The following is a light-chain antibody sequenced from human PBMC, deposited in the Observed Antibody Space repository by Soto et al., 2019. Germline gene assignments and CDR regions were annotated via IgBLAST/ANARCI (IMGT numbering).Light chain of an antibody. CDR2: GAS. J-gene: IGKJ5*01. CDR1: QSVSSSY. V-gene: IGKV3-20*01. CDR3: QQYGSSHT. Sequence: EIVLTQSPGTLSLSPGERATLSCRASQSVSSSYLAWYQQKPGQAPRLLIYGASSRATGITDRFSGSGSGTDFPLTISRLEPEDFAVYYCQQYGSSHTFGQGTRLEIK.